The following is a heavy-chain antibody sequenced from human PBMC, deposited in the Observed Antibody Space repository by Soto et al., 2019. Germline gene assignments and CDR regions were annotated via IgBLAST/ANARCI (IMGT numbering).Heavy chain of an antibody. CDR2: VYYSGST. Sequence: QLQLQESGPGLVKPSETLSLTCTVSGGSVSSSSYYWGWFRQPPGKGLEWIGSVYYSGSTYYNPSLESRVTISVDKSKNPFSLKLMSLSAADTAVYYCGRLEGLATISYYFDYWGQGALVTVSS. V-gene: IGHV4-39*01. CDR1: GGSVSSSSYY. CDR3: GRLEGLATISYYFDY. D-gene: IGHD3-9*01. J-gene: IGHJ4*02.